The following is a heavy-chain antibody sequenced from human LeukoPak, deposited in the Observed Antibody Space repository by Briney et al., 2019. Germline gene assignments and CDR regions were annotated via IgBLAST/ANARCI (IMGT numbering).Heavy chain of an antibody. CDR3: TRVEETATTAAIIRKYSYYYYYMDV. J-gene: IGHJ6*03. Sequence: GGSLRLSCAASGFTFNKYTMNWVRQAPGKGLEWVSSISTSSSYIYYADSVKGRFTISRDNAKNSLYLQMSSLRAEDTAVYYCTRVEETATTAAIIRKYSYYYYYMDVWGKGNTVTVSS. D-gene: IGHD4-11*01. CDR1: GFTFNKYT. V-gene: IGHV3-21*01. CDR2: ISTSSSYI.